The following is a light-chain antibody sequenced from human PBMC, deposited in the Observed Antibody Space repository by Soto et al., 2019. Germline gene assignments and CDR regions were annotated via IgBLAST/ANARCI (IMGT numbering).Light chain of an antibody. J-gene: IGLJ1*01. V-gene: IGLV2-14*01. CDR3: NSYTTSSTLV. CDR2: DVT. Sequence: QSALTQPASVSGSPGQSITISCAGTTSDIGGYDYVSWYQHHPGKAPKLIIYDVTRRPSGVSPRFSGSKSGNTASLTISGLQTEDEADYYCNSYTTSSTLVFGTGTKVTVL. CDR1: TSDIGGYDY.